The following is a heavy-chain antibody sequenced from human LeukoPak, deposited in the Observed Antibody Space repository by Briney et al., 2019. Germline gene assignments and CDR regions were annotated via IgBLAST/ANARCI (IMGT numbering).Heavy chain of an antibody. CDR1: GFTFSDYY. CDR3: ANTVDTAMETFDY. Sequence: GGSLRLSCAASGFTFSDYYMSWIRQAPGKGLEWVSYISSSGSTIYYADSVKGRFTISRDNAKNSLYLQMNSLRAEDTAVYYCANTVDTAMETFDYWGQGTLVTVSS. D-gene: IGHD5-18*01. CDR2: ISSSGSTI. V-gene: IGHV3-11*01. J-gene: IGHJ4*02.